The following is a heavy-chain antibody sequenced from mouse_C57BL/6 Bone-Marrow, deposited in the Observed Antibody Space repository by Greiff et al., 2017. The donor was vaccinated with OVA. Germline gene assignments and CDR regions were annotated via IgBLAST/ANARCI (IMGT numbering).Heavy chain of an antibody. Sequence: VQLQQSGAELVRPGASVELSCTASGFNIKDDYMHWVKQRPEQGLEWIGWIDPENGDTEYASKFQGKATITADTSSNTAYLQLSSLTSEDTAVYYCTNLWEDYWGQGTTLTVSS. J-gene: IGHJ2*01. CDR1: GFNIKDDY. CDR2: IDPENGDT. CDR3: TNLWEDY. V-gene: IGHV14-4*01. D-gene: IGHD1-1*02.